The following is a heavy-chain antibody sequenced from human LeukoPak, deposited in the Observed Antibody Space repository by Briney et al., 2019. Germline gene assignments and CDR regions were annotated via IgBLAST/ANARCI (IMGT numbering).Heavy chain of an antibody. D-gene: IGHD3-9*01. CDR3: ARQDILTGYYYFDY. CDR2: RYYSGST. V-gene: IGHV4-39*01. CDR1: SGSVNSSIYY. Sequence: SETLSLTCTVSSGSVNSSIYYWGWIRQPPGKWLEWIGSRYYSGSTYYNPSLKSRVTISVDTSNNQVSLKVRSVTAADTAVYYCARQDILTGYYYFDYWGQGTLVTVAS. J-gene: IGHJ4*02.